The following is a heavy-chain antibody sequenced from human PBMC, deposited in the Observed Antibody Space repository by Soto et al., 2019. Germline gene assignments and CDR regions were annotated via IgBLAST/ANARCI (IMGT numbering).Heavy chain of an antibody. V-gene: IGHV3-21*01. CDR3: ARDRSGDYGSDAFDI. CDR1: GFTFSSYS. Sequence: GGSLRLSCAASGFTFSSYSMNWVRQAPGKGLEWVSSISSSSSYIYYADSVKGRFTISRDNAKNSLYLQMNSLRAEDTAVYYCARDRSGDYGSDAFDIWGQGTMVTVSS. J-gene: IGHJ3*02. D-gene: IGHD4-17*01. CDR2: ISSSSSYI.